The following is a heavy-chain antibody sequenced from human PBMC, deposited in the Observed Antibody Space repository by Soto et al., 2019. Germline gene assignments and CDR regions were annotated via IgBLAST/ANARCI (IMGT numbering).Heavy chain of an antibody. CDR1: GFAFSSYS. D-gene: IGHD4-17*01. Sequence: EVQLVESGGGLVQPGGSLKLSCAASGFAFSSYSMTWVRQAPGKGLEWVSYISGSSRTTSYADSVKGRFTISRDTAKKSLFLQMNSLTDEDTAVYYCARSYNDYGCFDDWGQGALVTVSP. V-gene: IGHV3-48*02. CDR3: ARSYNDYGCFDD. J-gene: IGHJ4*02. CDR2: ISGSSRTT.